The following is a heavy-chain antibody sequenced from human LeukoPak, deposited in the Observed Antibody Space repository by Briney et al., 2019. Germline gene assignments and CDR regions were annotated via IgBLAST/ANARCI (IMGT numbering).Heavy chain of an antibody. CDR2: IYYSGST. Sequence: SETLSLTCTVSGGSISSSSYYWGWIRQPPGKGLEWIGSIYYSGSTYYNPSLKSRVTISVDTSKNQFSLKLSSVTAADTAVYYCAIDPPLYYYDSSGYWGQGTLVTVSS. J-gene: IGHJ4*02. CDR1: GGSISSSSYY. D-gene: IGHD3-22*01. CDR3: AIDPPLYYYDSSGY. V-gene: IGHV4-39*01.